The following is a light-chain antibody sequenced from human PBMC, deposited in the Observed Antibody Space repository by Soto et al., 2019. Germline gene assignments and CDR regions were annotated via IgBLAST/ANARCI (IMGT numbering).Light chain of an antibody. Sequence: EIVLTQSPATLSLSPGERATLSCRASQSVSSYLAWYQQKPGQAPRLLLYDASNRATGIPARFSGSGSGTDFTLTISRLEPEDVAVYYCQQRSNWLTFGGGTKVEIK. J-gene: IGKJ4*01. CDR3: QQRSNWLT. V-gene: IGKV3-11*01. CDR1: QSVSSY. CDR2: DAS.